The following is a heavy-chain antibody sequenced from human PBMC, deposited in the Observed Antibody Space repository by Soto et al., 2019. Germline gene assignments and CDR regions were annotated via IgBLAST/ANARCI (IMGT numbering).Heavy chain of an antibody. V-gene: IGHV3-9*01. CDR1: GFTFDDYA. CDR3: AKDIVRYGYYYGTDV. D-gene: IGHD1-20*01. J-gene: IGHJ6*02. Sequence: GGSLRLSCAASGFTFDDYAMHWVRQAPGKGLEWVSGISWNIGSIGYADSVKGRFTISRDNAKNSLYLQMNSLRAEDTALYYCAKDIVRYGYYYGTDVWGQGTRVTFSS. CDR2: ISWNIGSI.